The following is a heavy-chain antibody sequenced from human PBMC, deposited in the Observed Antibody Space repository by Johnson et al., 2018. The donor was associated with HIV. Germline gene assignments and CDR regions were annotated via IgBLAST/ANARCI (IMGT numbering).Heavy chain of an antibody. Sequence: QVQLVESGGGAVQPGRSLRLSCAASGFTFSSYAMHWVRQAPGKGLERVAVISYDGSNKYYADSVKGRCNISRDNSQNTLYPQMNSLRAGDTAVDYCARDFMYAFDIWGQGTMVTVSS. CDR3: ARDFMYAFDI. V-gene: IGHV3-30*04. D-gene: IGHD3-10*02. J-gene: IGHJ3*02. CDR2: ISYDGSNK. CDR1: GFTFSSYA.